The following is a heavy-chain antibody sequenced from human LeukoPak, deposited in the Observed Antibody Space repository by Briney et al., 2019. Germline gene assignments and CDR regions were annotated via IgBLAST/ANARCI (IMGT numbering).Heavy chain of an antibody. J-gene: IGHJ4*02. CDR2: INPNSGGT. V-gene: IGHV1-2*02. Sequence: GASVMVSCKASGYTFTGYYMHWVRQAPGQGLEWMGWINPNSGGTNYAQKFQGRVTMTRDTSISTAYMELSRLRSDDTAVYYCARSLLPRAGHFDYWGQGTLVTVSS. D-gene: IGHD3-22*01. CDR3: ARSLLPRAGHFDY. CDR1: GYTFTGYY.